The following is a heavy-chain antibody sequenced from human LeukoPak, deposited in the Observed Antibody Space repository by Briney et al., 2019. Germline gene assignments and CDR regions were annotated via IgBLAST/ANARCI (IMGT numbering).Heavy chain of an antibody. V-gene: IGHV3-7*01. J-gene: IGHJ4*02. Sequence: PGGSLRLSCVVSGFPFSNSWMSWVRQAPGKGLEWVANINQDGETKVYVDSVKDRFTISRDNAKNTLSLQMNSLRADDTAVYYCARDSDSHDYMSSPFDYWGQGTLVTVSS. CDR3: ARDSDSHDYMSSPFDY. CDR1: GFPFSNSW. D-gene: IGHD4-11*01. CDR2: INQDGETK.